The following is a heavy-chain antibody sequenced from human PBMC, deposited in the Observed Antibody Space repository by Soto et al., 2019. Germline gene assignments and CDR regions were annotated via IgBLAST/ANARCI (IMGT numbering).Heavy chain of an antibody. V-gene: IGHV1-46*01. CDR2: INPSGGST. J-gene: IGHJ6*02. Sequence: QVQLVQSGAEVKKPGASVKVSCKASGYTFTSYYMHWVRQAPGQGLEWMGIINPSGGSTSYAQKFRGXVXMXXDTSTSTVYMELSSLRSEDTAVYYCARDSLQWLVVWGQGTTVTVSS. CDR1: GYTFTSYY. CDR3: ARDSLQWLVV. D-gene: IGHD6-19*01.